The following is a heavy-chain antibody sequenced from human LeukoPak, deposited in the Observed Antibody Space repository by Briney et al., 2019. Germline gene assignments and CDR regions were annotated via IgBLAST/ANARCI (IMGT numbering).Heavy chain of an antibody. D-gene: IGHD6-13*01. CDR3: ARHGSSGWSALNIYYYYYAMDV. CDR2: IYYSGNT. Sequence: SETLSLTCTVTGDSISSYYWSWIRQPPGKGLEWIGYIYYSGNTNYNPSLKSRVTISVDTSKNQFSLKLSSVTAADTAVYYCARHGSSGWSALNIYYYYYAMDVWGQGTTVTVSS. V-gene: IGHV4-59*08. J-gene: IGHJ6*02. CDR1: GDSISSYY.